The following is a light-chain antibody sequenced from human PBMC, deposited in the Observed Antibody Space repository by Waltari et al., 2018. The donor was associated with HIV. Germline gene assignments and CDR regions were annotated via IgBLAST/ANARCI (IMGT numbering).Light chain of an antibody. CDR2: EVT. J-gene: IGLJ2*01. CDR1: SSDVGGYNY. V-gene: IGLV2-8*01. Sequence: QSALTQPPSASGSPGQSVTIPCTGNSSDVGGYNYVSWYQQHPGNAPKLIIYEVTERPSGVPDRFSGSKSGNTASLTVSGLQAEDEADYYCSSYAGSNKLVFGGGTKLTVV. CDR3: SSYAGSNKLV.